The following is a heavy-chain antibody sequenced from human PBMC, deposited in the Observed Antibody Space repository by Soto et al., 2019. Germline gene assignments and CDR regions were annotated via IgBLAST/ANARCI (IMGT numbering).Heavy chain of an antibody. CDR3: ARSIRVRGVFDAFDI. D-gene: IGHD3-10*01. Sequence: EVQLLESGGGLVQPGGSLRLSCAASGFTFSSYAMSWVRQAPGKGLEWVSAISGGGGSTYYADSVKGRFTISRDNSKNTLYLQMNSLRAEDTAVYYCARSIRVRGVFDAFDIWGQGTMVTVSS. V-gene: IGHV3-23*01. CDR1: GFTFSSYA. J-gene: IGHJ3*02. CDR2: ISGGGGST.